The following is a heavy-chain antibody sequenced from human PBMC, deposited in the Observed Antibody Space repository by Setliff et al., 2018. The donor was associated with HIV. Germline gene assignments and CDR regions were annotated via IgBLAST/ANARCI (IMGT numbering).Heavy chain of an antibody. CDR3: ARKPGFCSGGGCRGYFDY. J-gene: IGHJ4*02. CDR2: FYTSGST. CDR1: GGSITSGSYY. Sequence: SETLSLTCTVSGGSITSGSYYWSWIRQPAGKGLEWIGRFYTSGSTYYNPSLKSRVTISVDTSKSQFSLKLSSVTAADTAVYYCARKPGFCSGGGCRGYFDYWGQGTLVTVSS. D-gene: IGHD2-15*01. V-gene: IGHV4-61*02.